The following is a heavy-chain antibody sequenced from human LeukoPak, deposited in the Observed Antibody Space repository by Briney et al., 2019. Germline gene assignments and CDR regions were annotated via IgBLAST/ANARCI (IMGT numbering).Heavy chain of an antibody. J-gene: IGHJ5*02. CDR3: ARATEAAADSNWFAP. V-gene: IGHV4-4*07. CDR1: DDSVSSHY. CDR2: IYTSGST. D-gene: IGHD6-13*01. Sequence: SETLSLTCTVSDDSVSSHYWSWIRQPAGKGLEWIGRIYTSGSTNYNPSLKSRVTISVDTSKNQCSLKLSSVTAADTAVYYCARATEAAADSNWFAPWGQGTLVTVSS.